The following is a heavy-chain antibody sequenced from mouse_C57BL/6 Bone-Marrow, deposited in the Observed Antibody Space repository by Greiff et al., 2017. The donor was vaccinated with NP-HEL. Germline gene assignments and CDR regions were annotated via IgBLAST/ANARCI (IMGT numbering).Heavy chain of an antibody. D-gene: IGHD1-1*01. Sequence: QVHVKQSGAELVMPGSSVTLSCKASGYTFTDYEMHWVKQTPLHVLEWIGAIDPETGGTAHNQKFKGKAILTADKSSSTAYMELRRLTSEDSAVYYCTRWAYYNGTRDFRGQDTTVTVSS. CDR3: TRWAYYNGTRDF. V-gene: IGHV1-15*01. CDR1: GYTFTDYE. CDR2: IDPETGGT. J-gene: IGHJ2*01.